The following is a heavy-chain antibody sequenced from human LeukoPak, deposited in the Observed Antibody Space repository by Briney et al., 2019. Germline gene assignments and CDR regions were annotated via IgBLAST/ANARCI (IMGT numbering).Heavy chain of an antibody. Sequence: GGSLRLSCAASGFTVSSNYMSWVRQAPGKGLEWVSVIYSGGSTYYADSVEGRFTISRDNSKNTLYLQMNSLRAEDTAVYYCAITYYYDSRGFDPWGQGTLVTVSS. V-gene: IGHV3-66*01. D-gene: IGHD3-22*01. CDR2: IYSGGST. CDR3: AITYYYDSRGFDP. CDR1: GFTVSSNY. J-gene: IGHJ5*02.